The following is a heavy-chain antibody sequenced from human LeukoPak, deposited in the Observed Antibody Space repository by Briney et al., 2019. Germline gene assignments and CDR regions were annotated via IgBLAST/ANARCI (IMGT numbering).Heavy chain of an antibody. CDR1: GGSFSGYY. Sequence: SETLSLTCAVYGGSFSGYYWSWIRQPPGKGLEWIGEINHSGSTNYNPSLKSRVTISVDTSKNQFSLKLSSVTAADTAVYYCARGGGSSSWYGFGSGHDAFDIWGQGTMVTVSS. CDR3: ARGGGSSSWYGFGSGHDAFDI. CDR2: INHSGST. D-gene: IGHD6-13*01. V-gene: IGHV4-34*01. J-gene: IGHJ3*02.